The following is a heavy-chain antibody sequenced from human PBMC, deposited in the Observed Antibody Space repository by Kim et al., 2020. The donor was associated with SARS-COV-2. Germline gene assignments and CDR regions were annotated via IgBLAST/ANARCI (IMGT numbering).Heavy chain of an antibody. CDR3: ARATAMVTSDY. CDR1: GFTFSSYS. V-gene: IGHV3-48*04. CDR2: ISSSSTI. Sequence: GGSLRLSCAASGFTFSSYSMNWVRQAPGKGLEWVSYISSSSTIYYADSVKGRFTISRDNAKNSLYLQMNSLRAEDTAVYYCARATAMVTSDYWGQGTLVTVSS. J-gene: IGHJ4*02. D-gene: IGHD5-18*01.